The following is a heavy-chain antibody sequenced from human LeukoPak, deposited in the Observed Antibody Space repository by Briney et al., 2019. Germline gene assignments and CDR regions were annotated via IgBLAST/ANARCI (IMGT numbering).Heavy chain of an antibody. CDR1: GFTFSTYG. J-gene: IGHJ4*02. D-gene: IGHD3-22*01. Sequence: GGSLRLSCAASGFTFSTYGMHWVRQAPGKGLEWVSYISSSGSTIYYADSVKGRFTISRDNAKNSLYLQMNSLRAEDTAVYYCASPNYDSSGYYSLHFWGQGTLVTVSS. V-gene: IGHV3-48*04. CDR3: ASPNYDSSGYYSLHF. CDR2: ISSSGSTI.